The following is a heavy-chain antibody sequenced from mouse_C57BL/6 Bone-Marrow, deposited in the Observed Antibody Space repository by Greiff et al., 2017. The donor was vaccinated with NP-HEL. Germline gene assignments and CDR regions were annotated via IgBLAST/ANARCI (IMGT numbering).Heavy chain of an antibody. D-gene: IGHD2-4*01. Sequence: EVQRVESGGGLVKPGGSLKLSCAASGFTFSSYAMSWVRQTPEKRLEWVATISDGGSYTYYPDNVKGRFTISRDNAYNNLYLQMSQLKSEDTAMYYCARDGLRRAVYLDYWGQGTTLTVSS. V-gene: IGHV5-4*01. J-gene: IGHJ2*01. CDR1: GFTFSSYA. CDR2: ISDGGSYT. CDR3: ARDGLRRAVYLDY.